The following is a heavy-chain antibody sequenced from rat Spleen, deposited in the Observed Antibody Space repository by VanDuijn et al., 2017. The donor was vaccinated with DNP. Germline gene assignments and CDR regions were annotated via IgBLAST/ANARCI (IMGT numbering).Heavy chain of an antibody. J-gene: IGHJ3*01. CDR1: GFTFSYYG. V-gene: IGHV5-17*01. CDR2: ITSDGSSP. D-gene: IGHD1-2*01. Sequence: EVRLVESGGGLVQPGRSLKLSCAASGFTFSYYGMAWVRQAPKKGLEWVASITSDGSSPYYRDSVKGRFTVSRDNAKSIVYLEMDSLRSEDTATYYCARPYYYRYSGWFAYWGQGTLVTVSS. CDR3: ARPYYYRYSGWFAY.